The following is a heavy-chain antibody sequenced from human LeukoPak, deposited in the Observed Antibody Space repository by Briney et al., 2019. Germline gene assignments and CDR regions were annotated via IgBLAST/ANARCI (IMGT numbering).Heavy chain of an antibody. V-gene: IGHV3-23*01. CDR2: ISGSGGST. J-gene: IGHJ4*02. D-gene: IGHD4-17*01. Sequence: GGSLRLSCAASGFTFSSYAMSWVRQAPGNGLEWVSAISGSGGSTYYADSVKGRFTISRDNAKNTLYLQMNSLRAEETAVYYCAKDLNTVITDDYWGQGTLVTVSS. CDR1: GFTFSSYA. CDR3: AKDLNTVITDDY.